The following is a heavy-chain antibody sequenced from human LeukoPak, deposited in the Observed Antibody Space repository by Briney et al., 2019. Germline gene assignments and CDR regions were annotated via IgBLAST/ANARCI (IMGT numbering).Heavy chain of an antibody. CDR3: ARDRTRKPTENYYGSGSLY. J-gene: IGHJ4*02. V-gene: IGHV1-18*01. D-gene: IGHD3-10*01. CDR2: ISAYHDNT. CDR1: GYTFTSYG. Sequence: ASVKVSCKASGYTFTSYGISWVRQAPGQGLEWMGWISAYHDNTNYAQKLQGRVTMTTDTSTSTAYMELRRLRSDDTAVYYCARDRTRKPTENYYGSGSLYWGQGTLVTVSS.